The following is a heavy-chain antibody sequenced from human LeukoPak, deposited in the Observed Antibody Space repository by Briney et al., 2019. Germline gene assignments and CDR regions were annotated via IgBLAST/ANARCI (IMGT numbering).Heavy chain of an antibody. V-gene: IGHV4-61*01. CDR2: IYSSGTT. CDR3: ARRPLVGGIDS. Sequence: PSETLSLTCTVSGYSISSGYYWNWIRQPPGKGLEWIGFIYSSGTTNYNPSLKSRLSFSIDTSKNQFSLKLSSVTAADTAVYYCARRPLVGGIDSWGQGTLLTVSS. J-gene: IGHJ4*02. CDR1: GYSISSGYY. D-gene: IGHD1-26*01.